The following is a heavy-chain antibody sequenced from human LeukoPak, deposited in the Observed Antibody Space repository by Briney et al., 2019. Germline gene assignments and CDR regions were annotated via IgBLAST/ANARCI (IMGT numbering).Heavy chain of an antibody. J-gene: IGHJ4*02. Sequence: ASVKVSCKASGYTFTSYYMHWVRQAPGQGLEWMGIISPSGSSTSYAQKFQGRVTMTRDMSTSTVYMELSSLRSEDTAVYYCARDQGSSSWYSRSWGVDYWGQGTLVTVSS. CDR1: GYTFTSYY. D-gene: IGHD6-13*01. CDR3: ARDQGSSSWYSRSWGVDY. V-gene: IGHV1-46*01. CDR2: ISPSGSST.